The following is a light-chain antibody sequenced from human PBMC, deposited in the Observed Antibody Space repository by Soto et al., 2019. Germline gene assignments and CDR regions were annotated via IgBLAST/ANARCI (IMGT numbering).Light chain of an antibody. V-gene: IGKV1D-13*01. CDR3: QQFANFPIT. CDR2: DAS. J-gene: IGKJ4*01. Sequence: GDRVTITCRASQGIGSDLAWYQQKPGMTPKLLIHDASSLESGVPSRFSGSGSGTDFTLTISSLQAEDFATFYCQQFANFPITFGGGTKVEIK. CDR1: QGIGSD.